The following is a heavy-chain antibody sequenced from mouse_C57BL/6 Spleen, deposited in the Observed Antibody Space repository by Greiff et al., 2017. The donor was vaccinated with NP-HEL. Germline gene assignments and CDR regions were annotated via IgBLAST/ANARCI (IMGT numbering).Heavy chain of an antibody. D-gene: IGHD2-1*01. CDR2: IYPRSGNT. V-gene: IGHV1-81*01. CDR1: GYTFTSYG. CDR3: ARAREYDGNLYYYAMDY. J-gene: IGHJ4*01. Sequence: VQLQQSGAELARPGASVKLSCKASGYTFTSYGISWVKQRTGQGLEWIGEIYPRSGNTYYNEKFKGKATLTADKSFSTAYMELRSLTSEDSAVYFCARAREYDGNLYYYAMDYWGQGTSVTVSS.